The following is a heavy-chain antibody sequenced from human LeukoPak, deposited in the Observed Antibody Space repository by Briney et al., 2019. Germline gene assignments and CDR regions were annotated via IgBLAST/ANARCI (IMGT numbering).Heavy chain of an antibody. CDR1: GGSFSGYY. V-gene: IGHV4-34*01. CDR2: INHSGST. Sequence: PSETLSLTCAVYGGSFSGYYWSWIRQPPGKGLEWIGEINHSGSTNYNPSLKSRVTISVDTSKNQFSLKLSSVTAADTAVYYRARKCRIAARPVYYYYYMDVWGKGTTVTVSS. J-gene: IGHJ6*03. CDR3: ARKCRIAARPVYYYYYMDV. D-gene: IGHD6-6*01.